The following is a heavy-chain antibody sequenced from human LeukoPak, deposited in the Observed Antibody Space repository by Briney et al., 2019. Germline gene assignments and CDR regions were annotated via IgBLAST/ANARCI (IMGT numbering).Heavy chain of an antibody. CDR1: GDSISSGAYS. V-gene: IGHV4-30-2*01. D-gene: IGHD3-10*01. CDR2: TFHTGST. J-gene: IGHJ5*02. CDR3: ARELWFANASGSGLDP. Sequence: SQTLSLTCVVSGDSISSGAYSWRWIRQPPGKGLEWIGYTFHTGSTFYNPSLKSRVTISVDNSKIHFSLRLSSVTAADTAVYYCARELWFANASGSGLDPWGQGTLVIVSS.